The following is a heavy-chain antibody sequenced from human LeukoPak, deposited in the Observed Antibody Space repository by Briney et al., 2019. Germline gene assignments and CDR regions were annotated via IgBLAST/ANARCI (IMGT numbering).Heavy chain of an antibody. CDR1: GFTVSSNY. J-gene: IGHJ4*02. Sequence: GSLRLSCAASGFTVSSNYMSWVRQPPGKGLEWIGSIYYSGSTYYNPSLKSRVTISVDTSKNQFSLKLSSVTAADTAVYYCARVNIVGAVDYWGQGTLVTVSS. D-gene: IGHD1-26*01. CDR3: ARVNIVGAVDY. V-gene: IGHV4-39*07. CDR2: IYYSGST.